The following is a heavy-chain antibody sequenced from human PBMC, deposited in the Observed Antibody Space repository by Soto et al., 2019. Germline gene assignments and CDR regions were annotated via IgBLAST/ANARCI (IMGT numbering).Heavy chain of an antibody. Sequence: QVQLVQSGAEVKKPGSSVKVSCKASGGTFSSYAISWVRQAPGQGLEWMGGIIPIFGTANYAQKFQGRVTITADESTSTASMELSSLRSEDTAVYYCARDGIAVAGVYYYYGMDVWGQGTTVTVSS. CDR2: IIPIFGTA. D-gene: IGHD6-19*01. CDR1: GGTFSSYA. J-gene: IGHJ6*02. CDR3: ARDGIAVAGVYYYYGMDV. V-gene: IGHV1-69*01.